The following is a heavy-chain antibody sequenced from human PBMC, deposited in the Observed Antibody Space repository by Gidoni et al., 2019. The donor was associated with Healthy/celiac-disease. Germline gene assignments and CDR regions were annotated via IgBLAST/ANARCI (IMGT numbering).Heavy chain of an antibody. CDR1: GYTFPAYS. CDR2: INPSSGGT. J-gene: IGHJ5*02. Sequence: QVQLVQSGAEVKKPGASVKVSCKASGYTFPAYSLHWVRQAPGQGLEWMGRINPSSGGTNYAQKFQGRVTMTRDTSISTAYMELSRLRSDDTAVYYCARDLGGVDSPQGNNWFDPWGQGTLVTVSS. V-gene: IGHV1-2*02. CDR3: ARDLGGVDSPQGNNWFDP. D-gene: IGHD3-10*01.